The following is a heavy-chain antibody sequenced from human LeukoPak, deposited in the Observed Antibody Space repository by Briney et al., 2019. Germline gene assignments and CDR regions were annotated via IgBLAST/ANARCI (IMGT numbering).Heavy chain of an antibody. V-gene: IGHV3-48*03. CDR2: ISSSGSTI. CDR3: ARRKGGSSRHFDY. D-gene: IGHD1-26*01. Sequence: GGSLRLSCAASGFTFSSYEMNWVRQAPGKGLEWVSYISSSGSTIYYADSVKGRFTISRDNAKNSLYLQMNSLRAEDTAVYYCARRKGGSSRHFDYWGQGTLVTVSS. CDR1: GFTFSSYE. J-gene: IGHJ4*02.